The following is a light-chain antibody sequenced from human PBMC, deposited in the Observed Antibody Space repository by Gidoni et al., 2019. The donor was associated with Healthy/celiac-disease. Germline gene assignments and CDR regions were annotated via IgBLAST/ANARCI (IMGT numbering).Light chain of an antibody. J-gene: IGKJ1*01. V-gene: IGKV3-15*01. Sequence: EIVMTQSPATLSVSPGERATLSCRASQSVSSNLAWYQQKPGQAPRLLIDGASTRATGIPARFSGSGSGTEFTLTISSLQSEDFAVYHCQQYNNWPRTFGQXTKVEIK. CDR2: GAS. CDR1: QSVSSN. CDR3: QQYNNWPRT.